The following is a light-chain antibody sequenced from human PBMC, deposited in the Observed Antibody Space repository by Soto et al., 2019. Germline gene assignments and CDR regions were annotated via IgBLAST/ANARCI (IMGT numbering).Light chain of an antibody. CDR3: QQLSSYPPT. Sequence: DIQLTQSPSFLSASVGDRVTISCRASQGFGSYLAWYQQKPGKAPKLLIYAASTLQSGVPSRFSGSGSGTAFTLTVSSLQPEDVATYYCQQLSSYPPTIGVGTKVES. CDR1: QGFGSY. J-gene: IGKJ4*01. CDR2: AAS. V-gene: IGKV1-9*01.